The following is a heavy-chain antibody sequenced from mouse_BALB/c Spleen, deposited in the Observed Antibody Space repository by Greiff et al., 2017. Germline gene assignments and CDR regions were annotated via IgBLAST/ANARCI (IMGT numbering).Heavy chain of an antibody. CDR1: GYTFSSYW. CDR3: ARWGLRRDYYAMDY. Sequence: VQLKESGAELMKPGASVKISCKATGYTFSSYWIEWVKQRPGHGLEWIGEILPGSGSTNYNEKFKGKATFTADTSSNTAYMQLSSLTSEDSAVYYCARWGLRRDYYAMDYWGQGTSVTVSS. J-gene: IGHJ4*01. CDR2: ILPGSGST. D-gene: IGHD2-2*01. V-gene: IGHV1-9*01.